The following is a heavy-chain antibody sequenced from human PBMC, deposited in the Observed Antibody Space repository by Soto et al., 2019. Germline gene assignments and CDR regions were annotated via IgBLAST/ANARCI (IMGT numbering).Heavy chain of an antibody. CDR3: AKDLYGAGWYNYFDP. CDR1: GFTFSTTG. J-gene: IGHJ5*02. V-gene: IGHV3-30*18. CDR2: ISHDGGKK. D-gene: IGHD6-19*01. Sequence: QVHLVESGGGVVQPGRSLRLSCAASGFTFSTTGMHWVRQAPGKGLEWVAMISHDGGKKFYTDSVKGRFTISRDTSKNNLYLQMDSLRPEDTATYNCAKDLYGAGWYNYFDPWGQGTLVTVSS.